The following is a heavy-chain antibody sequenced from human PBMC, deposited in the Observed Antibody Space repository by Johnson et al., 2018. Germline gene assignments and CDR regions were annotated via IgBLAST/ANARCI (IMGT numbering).Heavy chain of an antibody. J-gene: IGHJ3*02. Sequence: QVQLVQSGGGLVKPGGSLRLSCAASGFIFSDYYMSWIRQAPGRGLEWVSYISSSGNTIYYADSVKGRFTISRDNAKNSLYLQMNSLRADDTAVYYLASRIFCSGGSCYYADAFDIWGQGTMVTVSS. D-gene: IGHD2-15*01. V-gene: IGHV3-11*01. CDR1: GFIFSDYY. CDR3: ASRIFCSGGSCYYADAFDI. CDR2: ISSSGNTI.